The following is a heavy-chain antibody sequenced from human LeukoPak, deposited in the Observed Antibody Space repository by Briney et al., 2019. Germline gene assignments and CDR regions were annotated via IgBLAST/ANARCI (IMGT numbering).Heavy chain of an antibody. CDR1: GGSISSYY. V-gene: IGHV4-4*07. Sequence: SETLSLTWTASGGSISSYYWSWIRQPAGKGLEWIGRIYTSGSTNYNPSLKSRVTMSVDTSKNQFSLKLSSVTAADTAVYYCARGLSLYGDHRFYYFDYWGQGTLVTVSS. D-gene: IGHD4-17*01. J-gene: IGHJ4*02. CDR2: IYTSGST. CDR3: ARGLSLYGDHRFYYFDY.